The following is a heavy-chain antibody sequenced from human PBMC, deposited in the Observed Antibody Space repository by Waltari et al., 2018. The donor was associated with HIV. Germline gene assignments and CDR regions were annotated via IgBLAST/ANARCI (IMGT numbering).Heavy chain of an antibody. J-gene: IGHJ6*02. CDR2: SDWNGDDL. CDR1: GFHFAESN. V-gene: IGHV3-20*04. Sequence: EAQLVESGGGVARPGGSLRLSCVASGFHFAESNMNWGRQAPGMGLEWVASSDWNGDDLRYADSVKGRFLISRDNTQDSLHLRMTSLRIEDTAQYFCTRDGPYYYFGFDVWGHGVSVTVSS. CDR3: TRDGPYYYFGFDV.